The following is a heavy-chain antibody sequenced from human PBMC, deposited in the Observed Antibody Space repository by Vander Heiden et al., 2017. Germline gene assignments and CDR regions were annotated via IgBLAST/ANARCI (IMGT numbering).Heavy chain of an antibody. V-gene: IGHV3-9*01. CDR2: ISWNSGRI. D-gene: IGHD3-22*01. J-gene: IGHJ5*02. Sequence: EVQLVESGGGLVQPGRSLRLSCGASGFTFNDYAMHWVRQAPGKGLEWGSGISWNSGRIGYADSVKGRFTISRDNAKNSLYLQMNSLRAEDTALYYCAKDSLANYYDSSGYPNHWGQGTLVTVSS. CDR3: AKDSLANYYDSSGYPNH. CDR1: GFTFNDYA.